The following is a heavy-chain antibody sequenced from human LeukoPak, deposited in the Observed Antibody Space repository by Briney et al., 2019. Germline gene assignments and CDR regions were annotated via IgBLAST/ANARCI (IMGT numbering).Heavy chain of an antibody. CDR2: ISISGGST. Sequence: GGSLRLSCAASGFTFSSYAMSWVRQAPGKGLESVSAISISGGSTYYAGSVKGRFTISRDKSKNTLYLQMNTLRAEDTAIYYCAKGIQWELPLEYWGQGTLVTVSS. V-gene: IGHV3-23*01. J-gene: IGHJ4*02. CDR1: GFTFSSYA. CDR3: AKGIQWELPLEY. D-gene: IGHD1-26*01.